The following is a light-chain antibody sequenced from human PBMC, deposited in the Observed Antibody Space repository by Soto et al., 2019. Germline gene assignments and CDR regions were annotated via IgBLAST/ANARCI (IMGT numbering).Light chain of an antibody. V-gene: IGLV1-40*01. CDR3: QSYDSSLSAVV. J-gene: IGLJ2*01. CDR2: GNS. CDR1: SSNIGAGYD. Sequence: QSVLTQPPSVSGAPGQRVTISCTGSSSNIGAGYDVHWYQHLPGTAPKVLIYGNSNRPSGVPDRFSGSKSGTSASLAITGLQAEDEADYYCQSYDSSLSAVVFGGGTKLTFL.